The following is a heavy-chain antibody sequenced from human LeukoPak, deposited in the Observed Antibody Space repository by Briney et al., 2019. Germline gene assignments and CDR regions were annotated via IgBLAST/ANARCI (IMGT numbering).Heavy chain of an antibody. Sequence: GGSLRLSCAASGFTFSSFNMNWVRQPPGKGLEWVSSISSSSSYIYFVDSVKGRFTISRDNAKNSLYLQMNSLRAEDTAVYYCARESTAGPIYWGQGALVTVSS. CDR1: GFTFSSFN. J-gene: IGHJ4*02. D-gene: IGHD6-13*01. V-gene: IGHV3-21*01. CDR3: ARESTAGPIY. CDR2: ISSSSSYI.